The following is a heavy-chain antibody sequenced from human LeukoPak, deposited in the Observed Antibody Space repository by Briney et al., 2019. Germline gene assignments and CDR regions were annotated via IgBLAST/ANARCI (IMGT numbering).Heavy chain of an antibody. V-gene: IGHV3-23*01. CDR2: ISGSGGST. J-gene: IGHJ5*02. D-gene: IGHD3-22*01. Sequence: GGSMRPSCAASGITISSYASSWLRQAPGKGLGWVSAISGSGGSTYYADSVKGRFTISRYNSKNTLYLQMNSPRAKDTSEYARPKKVTMIGDSLFSWGQGTLVTVSS. CDR3: PKKVTMIGDSLFS. CDR1: GITISSYA.